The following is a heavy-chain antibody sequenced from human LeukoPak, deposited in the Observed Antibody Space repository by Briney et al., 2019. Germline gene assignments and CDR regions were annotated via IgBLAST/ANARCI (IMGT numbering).Heavy chain of an antibody. V-gene: IGHV7-4-1*02. CDR3: ARDHQSYGSSWYNYYYYYGMDV. J-gene: IGHJ6*02. Sequence: ASVKVSCKASGYTFTSYAMNWVRQAPGQGLEWMGWINTNTGNPTYAQGFTGRFVFSLDTSVSTAYLQISSLKAEDTAVYYCARDHQSYGSSWYNYYYYYGMDVWGQGTTVTVSS. CDR2: INTNTGNP. CDR1: GYTFTSYA. D-gene: IGHD6-13*01.